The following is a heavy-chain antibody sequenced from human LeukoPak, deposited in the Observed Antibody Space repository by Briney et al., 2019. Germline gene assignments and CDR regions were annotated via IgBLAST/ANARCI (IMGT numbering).Heavy chain of an antibody. V-gene: IGHV3-23*01. CDR3: AKGIAAAGFVDSYFDC. J-gene: IGHJ4*02. Sequence: GSLRLSCAASGFTFSSYAMTWVRQAPGMGLEWVSVISASGGGSYYADSVKDRFTISRDNSKNTLYLQINSLRAEDTAVYFCAKGIAAAGFVDSYFDCWGQGTSVTVSS. D-gene: IGHD6-13*01. CDR2: ISASGGGS. CDR1: GFTFSSYA.